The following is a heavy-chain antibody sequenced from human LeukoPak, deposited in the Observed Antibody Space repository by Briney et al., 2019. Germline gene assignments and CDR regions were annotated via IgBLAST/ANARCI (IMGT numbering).Heavy chain of an antibody. J-gene: IGHJ4*02. V-gene: IGHV3-30-3*01. Sequence: GGSLRLSCAASGFTFSSYAMHWVRQAPGKGLEWVAVISYDGSNKYYADSVKGRFTISRDNSKNTLYLQMNSLRAEDTAVYYCARRPEGGVPAAMDYFDYWGQGTLVTVSS. CDR3: ARRPEGGVPAAMDYFDY. CDR2: ISYDGSNK. CDR1: GFTFSSYA. D-gene: IGHD2-2*01.